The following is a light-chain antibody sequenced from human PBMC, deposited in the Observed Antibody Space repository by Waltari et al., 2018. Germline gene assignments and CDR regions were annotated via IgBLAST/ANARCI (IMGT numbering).Light chain of an antibody. CDR2: KAS. Sequence: IQMTQSPSSLSASVGDRVTITCRASQSISTWLAWFQLKPGKAPKLLIYKASKLESGVPSRFSGSGSGTEFTLTIGSLLPEDFATYYCQQYKGYKTFGQGTRVEIK. V-gene: IGKV1-5*03. CDR1: QSISTW. J-gene: IGKJ1*01. CDR3: QQYKGYKT.